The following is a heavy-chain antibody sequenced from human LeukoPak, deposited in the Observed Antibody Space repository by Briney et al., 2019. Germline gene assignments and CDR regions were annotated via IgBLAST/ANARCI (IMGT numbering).Heavy chain of an antibody. J-gene: IGHJ4*02. CDR2: ISSSSSYI. V-gene: IGHV3-21*01. Sequence: GGSLRLSCAASGFTFSSYSMNWVRQAPGKGLEWVSSISSSSSYIYYADSVKGRFTISRDDAKNSLYLQMNSLRAEDTAVYYCARDGIAVAGFDYWGQGTLVTVSS. CDR1: GFTFSSYS. D-gene: IGHD6-19*01. CDR3: ARDGIAVAGFDY.